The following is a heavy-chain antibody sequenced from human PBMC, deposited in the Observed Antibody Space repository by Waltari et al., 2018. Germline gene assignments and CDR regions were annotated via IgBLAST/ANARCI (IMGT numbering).Heavy chain of an antibody. Sequence: QVQLVESGGGVVQPGRSLRLSCAASGFTFSSYGMHWVRQAPGKGLEWVAVIWYDGSNKYYADSVKGRFTISRDNSKNTLYLQMNSLRSEDTAVYYCAREGPPPHYYDSSGYFDYWGQGTLVTVSS. J-gene: IGHJ4*02. CDR2: IWYDGSNK. CDR3: AREGPPPHYYDSSGYFDY. D-gene: IGHD3-22*01. CDR1: GFTFSSYG. V-gene: IGHV3-33*01.